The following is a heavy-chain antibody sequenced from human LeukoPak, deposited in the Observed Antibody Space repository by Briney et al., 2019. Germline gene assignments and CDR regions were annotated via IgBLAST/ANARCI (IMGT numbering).Heavy chain of an antibody. CDR1: GFIFSDYD. CDR2: ISSSGGAI. V-gene: IGHV3-48*03. J-gene: IGHJ3*02. D-gene: IGHD2-21*02. Sequence: GGSLRLSCAASGFIFSDYDLNWVRQAPGKGLEWVAYISSSGGAIYYSDSLEGRFTISRDNAKNSVYLEMNRLRAEDTAVYYCASAVVVTAGRAFDIWGQGTVVTVSS. CDR3: ASAVVVTAGRAFDI.